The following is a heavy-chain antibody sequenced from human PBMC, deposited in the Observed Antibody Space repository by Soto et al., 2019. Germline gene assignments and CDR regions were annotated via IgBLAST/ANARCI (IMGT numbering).Heavy chain of an antibody. J-gene: IGHJ6*02. V-gene: IGHV5-51*01. D-gene: IGHD6-13*01. CDR3: ARQGPTRSYYYYYGMDV. CDR1: GYSFTSYW. Sequence: GESLKISCKGSGYSFTSYWIGWVRQMPGKGLEWMGIIYPGDSDTRYSPSFQCQVTISADKSISTAYLQWSSLKASDTAMYYCARQGPTRSYYYYYGMDVWLQGTTVTVSS. CDR2: IYPGDSDT.